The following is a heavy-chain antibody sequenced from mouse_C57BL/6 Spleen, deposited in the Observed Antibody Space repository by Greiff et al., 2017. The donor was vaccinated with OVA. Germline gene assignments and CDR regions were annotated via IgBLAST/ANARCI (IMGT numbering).Heavy chain of an antibody. Sequence: QVQLQQSGAELVRPGTSVKVSCKASGYAFTNYLIEWVKQRPGQGLEWIGVINPGSGGTNYNEKFKGKATLTADKSSSTAYMQLSSLTSEDSAVYFCARELTGTPFAYWGQGTLVTVSA. CDR2: INPGSGGT. D-gene: IGHD4-1*01. CDR3: ARELTGTPFAY. CDR1: GYAFTNYL. J-gene: IGHJ3*01. V-gene: IGHV1-54*01.